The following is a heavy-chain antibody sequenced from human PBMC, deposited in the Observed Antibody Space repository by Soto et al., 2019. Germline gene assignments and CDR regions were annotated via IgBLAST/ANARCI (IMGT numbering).Heavy chain of an antibody. CDR2: ISYDGSNK. D-gene: IGHD5-18*01. Sequence: GGSLRLSCAASGFTFSSYGMHWVRQAPGKGLEWVAVISYDGSNKYYADSVKGRFTISRDNSKNTLYLQMNSLRAEDTAVYYCAKDRDGRGIQLWYENGFDPWGQGTLVTVS. CDR1: GFTFSSYG. J-gene: IGHJ5*02. V-gene: IGHV3-30*18. CDR3: AKDRDGRGIQLWYENGFDP.